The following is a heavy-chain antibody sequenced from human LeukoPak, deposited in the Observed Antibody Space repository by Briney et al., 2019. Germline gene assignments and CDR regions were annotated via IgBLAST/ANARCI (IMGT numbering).Heavy chain of an antibody. CDR1: GGSISSGGYY. CDR2: IYHSGST. J-gene: IGHJ4*02. D-gene: IGHD2-2*01. V-gene: IGHV4-30-2*01. Sequence: PSETLSLTCTVSGGSISSGGYYWSWIRQPPGKGLEWIGYIYHSGSTYYNPSLKSRVTISVDRSKNQFSLKLSSVTAADTAVYFCARVSPQVQSYQLLNKGGPFDYWGQGTLVTVSS. CDR3: ARVSPQVQSYQLLNKGGPFDY.